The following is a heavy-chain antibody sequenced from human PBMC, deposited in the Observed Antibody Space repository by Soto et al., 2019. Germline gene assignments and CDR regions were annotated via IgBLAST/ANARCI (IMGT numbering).Heavy chain of an antibody. CDR3: AKSPDPYSSSNYYYYGMDV. CDR1: GGTFSSYA. Sequence: QVQLVQSGAEVKKPGSSVKVSCKASGGTFSSYAITWVRQAPGQGLEWMGRIIPIFGTTNNAQKFQGRVTMTADESTSTAYMDLSSLRSDDTAVYYCAKSPDPYSSSNYYYYGMDVWGQGTTVTVSS. J-gene: IGHJ6*02. CDR2: IIPIFGTT. V-gene: IGHV1-69*15. D-gene: IGHD6-6*01.